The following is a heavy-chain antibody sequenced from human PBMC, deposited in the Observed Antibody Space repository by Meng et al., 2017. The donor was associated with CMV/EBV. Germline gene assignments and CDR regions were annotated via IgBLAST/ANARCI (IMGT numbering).Heavy chain of an antibody. Sequence: ASVKVSCKASGYTFTGYYMHWVRQAPGQGLEWMGWINPNSGGTNYAQKFQGRVTMTRDTSISTAYMELSRLRSDDTAVYYCAKDIVVVPAALDYWGQGTLVTSPQ. V-gene: IGHV1-2*02. D-gene: IGHD2-2*01. CDR2: INPNSGGT. CDR3: AKDIVVVPAALDY. J-gene: IGHJ4*02. CDR1: GYTFTGYY.